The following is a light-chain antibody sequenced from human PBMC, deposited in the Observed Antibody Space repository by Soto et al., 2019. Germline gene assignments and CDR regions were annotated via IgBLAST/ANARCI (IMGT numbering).Light chain of an antibody. CDR3: QPYGSSGT. V-gene: IGKV3-15*01. Sequence: EMGVTQCPATVSVSRGGRATLYCRASQSVSSNLAWYQQKPGQAPRLLIYDASTRATGIPARFSGSGSGTEFTLTISRLEPEDFAVYYCQPYGSSGTFGQGTKVDIK. CDR2: DAS. CDR1: QSVSSN. J-gene: IGKJ1*01.